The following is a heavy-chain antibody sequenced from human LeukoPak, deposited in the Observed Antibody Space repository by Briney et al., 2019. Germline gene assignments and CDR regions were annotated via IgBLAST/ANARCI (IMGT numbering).Heavy chain of an antibody. Sequence: PSETLSLTCAVSGGSISSGGYSWSWVRQPPGKGLEWIGYIYHSGSTYYNPSLKSRVTISVDRSKNQFSLKLSSVTAADTAVYYCARGGSSGYYFDHWGQGTLVTVSS. V-gene: IGHV4-30-2*01. D-gene: IGHD2-15*01. CDR3: ARGGSSGYYFDH. CDR1: GGSISSGGYS. CDR2: IYHSGST. J-gene: IGHJ4*02.